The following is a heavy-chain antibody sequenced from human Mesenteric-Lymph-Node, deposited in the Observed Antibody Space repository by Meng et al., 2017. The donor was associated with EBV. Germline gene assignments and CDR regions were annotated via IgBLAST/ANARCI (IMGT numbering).Heavy chain of an antibody. D-gene: IGHD3-9*01. J-gene: IGHJ4*02. CDR3: ARAGAYYDVLTGFDY. V-gene: IGHV4-30-2*01. Sequence: QLQLQESGSRLVKPSQTRSLTCAVFGGSLSIGGYSWNWIRQTPGRGLEWIGYIYHTGTTYYNPSLKSRVTMSVDRSTNQFSLWLKSVTAADTAIYYCARAGAYYDVLTGFDYWGQGTLVTVSS. CDR2: IYHTGTT. CDR1: GGSLSIGGYS.